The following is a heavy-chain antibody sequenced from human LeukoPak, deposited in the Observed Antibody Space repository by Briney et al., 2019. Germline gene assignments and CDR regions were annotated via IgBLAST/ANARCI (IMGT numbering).Heavy chain of an antibody. V-gene: IGHV3-23*01. D-gene: IGHD3-16*01. J-gene: IGHJ4*02. CDR1: GFTLFSYV. Sequence: GGSLRLSCSASGFTLFSYVMSWVRQAPGKGLEWVSTLSNSGGSTYYADSVKGRFTISRDNSKNALYLQMNSLRAEDTAMYYCAKDLRLNTLGYFDYWGQGTLVTVSS. CDR3: AKDLRLNTLGYFDY. CDR2: LSNSGGST.